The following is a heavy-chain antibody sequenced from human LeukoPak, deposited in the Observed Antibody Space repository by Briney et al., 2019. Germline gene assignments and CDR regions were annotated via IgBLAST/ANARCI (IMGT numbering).Heavy chain of an antibody. D-gene: IGHD2-2*01. Sequence: SETLSLTCAVYGGSFSGYYWSWIRQPPGKGLEWIGEINHSGSTNYNPSLKSRVTISVDTSKNQFSLKLSSVTAADTAVYYCARGNRYCSSTSCYLFRYYYYMDVWGKGTTVTVSS. CDR3: ARGNRYCSSTSCYLFRYYYYMDV. V-gene: IGHV4-34*01. CDR1: GGSFSGYY. CDR2: INHSGST. J-gene: IGHJ6*03.